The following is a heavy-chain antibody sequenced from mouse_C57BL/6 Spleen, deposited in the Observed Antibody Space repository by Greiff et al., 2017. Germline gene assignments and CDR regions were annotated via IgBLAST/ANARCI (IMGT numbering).Heavy chain of an antibody. CDR1: GYTFTSYW. CDR3: ARGDPCAY. D-gene: IGHD3-3*01. CDR2: ITPSSGYT. J-gene: IGHJ3*01. V-gene: IGHV1-7*01. Sequence: VKLVESGAELAKPGASVKLSCKASGYTFTSYWMHWVKQRPGQGLEWIGYITPSSGYTKYNQKFKDKATLTADKSSSTAYMVLRSRTSEDSAVYYCARGDPCAYWGQGTLVTVSA.